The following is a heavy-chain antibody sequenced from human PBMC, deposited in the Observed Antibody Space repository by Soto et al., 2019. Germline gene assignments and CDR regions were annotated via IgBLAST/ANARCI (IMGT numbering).Heavy chain of an antibody. CDR2: IKTDASEK. J-gene: IGHJ4*01. CDR3: ARDSGYGSGCAMNHYLDC. V-gene: IGHV3-7*01. Sequence: EEQLVASGGGLVQPGGSLRLSCAASGFTLRSYWMSWVRQAPGKGLEWLATIKTDASEKKYVDSVKGRFTVSRDNAKNPLYLQMDSLRAEDTGVYYCARDSGYGSGCAMNHYLDCWGRGTLVTVSS. CDR1: GFTLRSYW. D-gene: IGHD3-10*01.